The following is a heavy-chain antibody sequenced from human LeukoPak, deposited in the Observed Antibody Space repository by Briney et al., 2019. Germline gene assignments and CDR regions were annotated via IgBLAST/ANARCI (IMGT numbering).Heavy chain of an antibody. D-gene: IGHD6-13*01. CDR2: ISAYNGNT. Sequence: ASVKVSCKASGYTFTSYGISWVRQAPGQGLEWMGWISAYNGNTNYAQKLQGRVTMTTDTSTSTAYMELRSLRSDDTAVYYCARHLKMAAAGTGGYWGQGTLVTVSS. J-gene: IGHJ4*02. CDR3: ARHLKMAAAGTGGY. V-gene: IGHV1-18*01. CDR1: GYTFTSYG.